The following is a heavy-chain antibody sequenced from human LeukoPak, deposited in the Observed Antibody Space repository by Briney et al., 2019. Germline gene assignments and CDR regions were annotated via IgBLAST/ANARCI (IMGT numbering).Heavy chain of an antibody. D-gene: IGHD3-22*01. CDR2: IYPGDSDT. CDR1: GFTFTTYW. Sequence: GESLKISCKGSGFTFTTYWIGWVRQMPGKGLEWMGIIYPGDSDTRYSPSFRGQVTISADKSTSTAYLQWSSLKASDTAMYYCARDKHYYDSGGYYWDYWGQGTLVTVSS. J-gene: IGHJ4*02. V-gene: IGHV5-51*01. CDR3: ARDKHYYDSGGYYWDY.